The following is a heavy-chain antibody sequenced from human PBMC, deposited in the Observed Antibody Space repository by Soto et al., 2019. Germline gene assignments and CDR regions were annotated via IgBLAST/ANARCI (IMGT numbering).Heavy chain of an antibody. Sequence: SETQSHTYSVSGVYVSSGSYYWSWIRQPPGKGLEWIGYIYYSGSTNYNPSLKSRVTISVDTSKNQFSLKLSSVTAADTAVYYCARTMVGARAGYFDYWGRGTLVT. V-gene: IGHV4-61*01. CDR2: IYYSGST. CDR3: ARTMVGARAGYFDY. CDR1: GVYVSSGSYY. J-gene: IGHJ4*02. D-gene: IGHD1-26*01.